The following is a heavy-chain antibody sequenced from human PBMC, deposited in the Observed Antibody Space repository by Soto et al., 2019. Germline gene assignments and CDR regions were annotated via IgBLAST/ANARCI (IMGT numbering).Heavy chain of an antibody. Sequence: QVQLVESGGGVVQPGRSLRLSCAASGFTFSSYGMHWVRQAPGKGLEWVAVISYDGSNKYYADSVKGRFTISRDNSKNTLYLKMNSLRAEDTAVYYCAKAIRGYSYGFDYWGQGTLVTVSS. J-gene: IGHJ4*02. V-gene: IGHV3-30*18. CDR3: AKAIRGYSYGFDY. CDR1: GFTFSSYG. D-gene: IGHD5-18*01. CDR2: ISYDGSNK.